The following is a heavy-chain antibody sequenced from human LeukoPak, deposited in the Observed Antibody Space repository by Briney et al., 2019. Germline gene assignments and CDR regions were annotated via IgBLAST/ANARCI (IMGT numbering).Heavy chain of an antibody. J-gene: IGHJ4*02. CDR2: GDYSGGT. D-gene: IGHD6-19*01. V-gene: IGHV4-39*07. Sequence: NPSETLSLTCTVSGGSISSVKDYWAWIRQPPGKGLEWIATGDYSGGTYYNPSLESRVTISADMSKNQVSQKLSSVTAADTAVYYCAKEDGEEYSSGWYKRNYFDNWGQGTRVTVSS. CDR3: AKEDGEEYSSGWYKRNYFDN. CDR1: GGSISSVKDY.